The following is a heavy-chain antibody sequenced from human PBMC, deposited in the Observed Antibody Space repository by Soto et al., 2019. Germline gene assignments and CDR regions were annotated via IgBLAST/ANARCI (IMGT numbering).Heavy chain of an antibody. J-gene: IGHJ6*02. Sequence: GGSLRLSCAASGFTFNTYGMNWVRQAPGKGLEWVAVIWYDGSKKEYADSVKGRFTISRDNSKNTLYLQMSSLRAEDTAEYYCARVDCTGGSCRPYYYYGMDVWGQGTTVTVSS. V-gene: IGHV3-33*01. D-gene: IGHD2-15*01. CDR2: IWYDGSKK. CDR3: ARVDCTGGSCRPYYYYGMDV. CDR1: GFTFNTYG.